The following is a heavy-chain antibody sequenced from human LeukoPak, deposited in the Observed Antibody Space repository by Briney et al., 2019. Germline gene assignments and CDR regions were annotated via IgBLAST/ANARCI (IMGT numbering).Heavy chain of an antibody. CDR3: ARGGHIGFDV. CDR2: IGKGGDT. CDR1: GLTFSTYD. V-gene: IGHV3-13*04. D-gene: IGHD5-12*01. Sequence: GGSLRLSCAVSGLTFSTYDMHWVRQTTGKGLEWVSGIGKGGDTYYAGSVKGRFTISRENAKNSLYLQMNSLRIGNTAVYYCARGGHIGFDVWGQGTMVTVSS. J-gene: IGHJ3*01.